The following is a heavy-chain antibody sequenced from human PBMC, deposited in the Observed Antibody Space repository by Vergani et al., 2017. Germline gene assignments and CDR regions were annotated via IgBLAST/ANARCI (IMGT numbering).Heavy chain of an antibody. V-gene: IGHV1-3*01. D-gene: IGHD2/OR15-2a*01. Sequence: QVQLVQSGAEVKKPGASVKVSCKASGYTFTSYGISWVRQAPGQRLEGMGWINAGNGNTKYSQKFQGRVTITRDTSASTAYMELSSLRSEDTAVYYCARDRIAEYDYWGQGTLVTVSS. CDR1: GYTFTSYG. CDR3: ARDRIAEYDY. CDR2: INAGNGNT. J-gene: IGHJ4*02.